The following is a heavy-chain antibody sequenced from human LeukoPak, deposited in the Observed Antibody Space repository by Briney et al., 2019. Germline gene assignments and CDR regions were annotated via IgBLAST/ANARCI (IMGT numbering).Heavy chain of an antibody. V-gene: IGHV4-39*07. J-gene: IGHJ5*02. CDR2: IYYSGST. D-gene: IGHD6-13*01. CDR1: GGSISSSSYY. Sequence: PSQTLSLTCTVSGGSISSSSYYWGWIRQPPGKGLEWIGSIYYSGSTYYNPSLKSRVTISVDTSKNQSSLKLSSVTAADTAVYYCARDCPTSHTPIAAAGINWFDPWGQGTLVTVSS. CDR3: ARDCPTSHTPIAAAGINWFDP.